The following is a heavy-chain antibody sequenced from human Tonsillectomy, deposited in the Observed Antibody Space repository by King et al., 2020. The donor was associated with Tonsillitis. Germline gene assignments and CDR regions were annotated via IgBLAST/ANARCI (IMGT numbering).Heavy chain of an antibody. D-gene: IGHD3-10*01. CDR1: GYSISSGYY. Sequence: VQLQESGPGLVKPSETLSLTCAVSGYSISSGYYWGWIRQPPGKGLEWIGSIYHSGSTYYNPSLKSRVTISVDTSKNQFSLKLSSVTAADTAVYYCARLWFGRRTDPWGQGTLVTVSS. V-gene: IGHV4-38-2*01. CDR2: IYHSGST. J-gene: IGHJ5*02. CDR3: ARLWFGRRTDP.